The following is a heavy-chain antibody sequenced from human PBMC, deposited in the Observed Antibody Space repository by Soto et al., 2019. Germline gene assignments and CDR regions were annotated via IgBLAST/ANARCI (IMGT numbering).Heavy chain of an antibody. J-gene: IGHJ4*02. CDR1: GFTFSSYA. CDR2: VDNSGRNI. CDR3: AKIATTTSTFDY. V-gene: IGHV3-23*05. Sequence: PGGALRVSCAASGFTFSSYAMSWVRQAPGKGLEGVSSVDNSGRNIFYAYSVKGRFSISRDNSRNTLYLQVNSLRGEDTAIYYCAKIATTTSTFDYWGQGTLVTVSS. D-gene: IGHD1-1*01.